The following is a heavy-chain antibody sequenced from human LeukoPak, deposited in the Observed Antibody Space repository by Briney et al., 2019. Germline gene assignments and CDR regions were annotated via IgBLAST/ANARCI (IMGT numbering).Heavy chain of an antibody. D-gene: IGHD6-13*01. Sequence: PSDTLSLTCTVSGGSISSYYWSWIRQPPGKGLERIGYIYYSGSTNYNPSLKSRVTRSVDTSKNQFSLKLSSVTAADTAVYYCARQGEQQTVDYWGQGTLVTVSS. CDR1: GGSISSYY. J-gene: IGHJ4*02. CDR2: IYYSGST. V-gene: IGHV4-59*01. CDR3: ARQGEQQTVDY.